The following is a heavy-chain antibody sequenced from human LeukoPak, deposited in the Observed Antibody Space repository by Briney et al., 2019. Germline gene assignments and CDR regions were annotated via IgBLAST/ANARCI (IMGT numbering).Heavy chain of an antibody. J-gene: IGHJ4*02. D-gene: IGHD2-2*01. V-gene: IGHV3-23*01. CDR3: AKGRDPDIDCSSTSCYYFDY. CDR1: GFTFSNYA. Sequence: GGSLRLSCAASGFTFSNYAMNWVRQAPGKGLEWVSLISGGSGSTYYADSVKGRFTISRDNAKNSLFLQMNSLRAEDMALYYCAKGRDPDIDCSSTSCYYFDYWGQGTLVTVSS. CDR2: ISGGSGST.